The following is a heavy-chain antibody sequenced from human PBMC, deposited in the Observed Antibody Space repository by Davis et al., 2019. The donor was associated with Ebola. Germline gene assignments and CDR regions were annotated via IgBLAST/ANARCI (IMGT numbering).Heavy chain of an antibody. J-gene: IGHJ4*02. V-gene: IGHV1-2*02. CDR3: ARVWDPEYYFDY. Sequence: ASVKVSCKASGYTFTSYGISWVRQAPGQGLEWMGWINPNSGGTNYAQKFQGRVTMTRDTSISTAYMELSRLRSDDTAVYYCARVWDPEYYFDYWGQGTLVTVSS. CDR1: GYTFTSYG. CDR2: INPNSGGT. D-gene: IGHD1-26*01.